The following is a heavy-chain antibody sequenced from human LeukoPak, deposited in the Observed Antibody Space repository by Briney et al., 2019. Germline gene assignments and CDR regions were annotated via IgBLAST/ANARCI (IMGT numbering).Heavy chain of an antibody. J-gene: IGHJ4*02. CDR1: GFAFSSLA. Sequence: GGSLRLSCAASGFAFSSLAMGWVRQAPGKGLEWVSVISDSGSITYYAGSVKGRFTISRDNSKNTLFLQMNSLGAEDTAVYYCAKDARRTNGWYFFDYWGQGTLVTVSS. CDR2: ISDSGSIT. D-gene: IGHD6-19*01. CDR3: AKDARRTNGWYFFDY. V-gene: IGHV3-23*01.